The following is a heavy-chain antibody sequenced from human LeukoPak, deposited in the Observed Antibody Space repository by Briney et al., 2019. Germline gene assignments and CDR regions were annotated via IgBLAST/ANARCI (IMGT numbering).Heavy chain of an antibody. Sequence: GGSLRLSCAASGFTFSSDAMHWVRQAPGKGLEWVAVVSYDGSNKDYADSVRGRFTISRDNAKNSLYLQMNSLRAEDTAVFYCARDLYGDYAFDMWGQGTLVTVSS. J-gene: IGHJ3*02. CDR3: ARDLYGDYAFDM. CDR1: GFTFSSDA. D-gene: IGHD4-17*01. CDR2: VSYDGSNK. V-gene: IGHV3-30-3*01.